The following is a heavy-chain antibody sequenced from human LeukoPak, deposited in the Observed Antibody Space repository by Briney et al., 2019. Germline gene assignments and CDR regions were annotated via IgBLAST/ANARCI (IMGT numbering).Heavy chain of an antibody. CDR1: SGSISSGSYY. CDR2: IYTSGST. Sequence: SETLSLTCTVSSGSISSGSYYWSWIRQPAGKGLEWIGRIYTSGSTNYNPSLKSRVTISVDTSKNQFSLKLSSVTAADTAVYYCAREEQWLVRSFDYWGQGTLVTVSS. D-gene: IGHD6-19*01. V-gene: IGHV4-61*02. J-gene: IGHJ4*02. CDR3: AREEQWLVRSFDY.